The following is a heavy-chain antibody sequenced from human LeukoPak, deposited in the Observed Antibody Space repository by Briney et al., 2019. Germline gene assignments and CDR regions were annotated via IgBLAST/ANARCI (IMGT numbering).Heavy chain of an antibody. Sequence: GGSLRLSCAASGFTFSSYAMSWVRQAPGRGLEWVSAISGSGGSTYYADSVKGRVTISRDNSKNTLYLQMNSLRAEDTAVYYCAKYCSSTSCYRARWFDPWGQGTLVTVSS. CDR2: ISGSGGST. V-gene: IGHV3-23*01. CDR3: AKYCSSTSCYRARWFDP. D-gene: IGHD2-2*01. J-gene: IGHJ5*02. CDR1: GFTFSSYA.